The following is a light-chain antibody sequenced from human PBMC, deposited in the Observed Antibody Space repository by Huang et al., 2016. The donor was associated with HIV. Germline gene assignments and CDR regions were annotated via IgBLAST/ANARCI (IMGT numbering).Light chain of an antibody. Sequence: IELTQSPGTLSLSPGERATLSCRASQSVSRNYVAWFQQKPGQAPGLLIYRASRRATGIPDKFSGSGSVTDFTLTIDRLEPEDLAFYYCQQTGRSPWTFGQGTKVEI. V-gene: IGKV3-20*01. CDR1: QSVSRNY. CDR3: QQTGRSPWT. CDR2: RAS. J-gene: IGKJ1*01.